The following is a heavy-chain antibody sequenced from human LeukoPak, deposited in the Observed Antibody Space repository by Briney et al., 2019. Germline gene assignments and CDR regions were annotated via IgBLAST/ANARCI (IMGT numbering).Heavy chain of an antibody. CDR3: AVGMVTTNDY. J-gene: IGHJ4*02. Sequence: GGSLTLSCAASGFTFSSYAMSWVRQAPGKGLEWVSAISDSGGSTYYADSVKGRFTISRDNSKNTLYLQMNSLRAEDTAVYYCAVGMVTTNDYWGQGTLVTVSS. D-gene: IGHD4-17*01. CDR2: ISDSGGST. V-gene: IGHV3-23*01. CDR1: GFTFSSYA.